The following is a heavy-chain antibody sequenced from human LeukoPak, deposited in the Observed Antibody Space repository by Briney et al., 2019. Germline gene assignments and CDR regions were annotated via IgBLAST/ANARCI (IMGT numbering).Heavy chain of an antibody. CDR1: GYTFTSYD. V-gene: IGHV1-8*01. CDR3: ARPFDRFLEWLKYYYYYGMDV. CDR2: MNPNSGNT. Sequence: ASVKVSCKASGYTFTSYDINWVRQATGQGLEWMGWMNPNSGNTGYAQKFQGRVTITRNTSISTAYMELSSLRSEDTAVYYCARPFDRFLEWLKYYYYYGMDVWGQGTTVTVSS. J-gene: IGHJ6*02. D-gene: IGHD3-3*01.